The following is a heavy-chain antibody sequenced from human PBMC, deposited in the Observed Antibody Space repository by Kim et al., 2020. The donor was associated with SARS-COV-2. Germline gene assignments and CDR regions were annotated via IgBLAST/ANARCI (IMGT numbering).Heavy chain of an antibody. CDR1: GGSISSGGYY. J-gene: IGHJ3*02. CDR2: IYYSGST. CDR3: ARATITMIVVDNAFDI. Sequence: SETLSLTCTVSGGSISSGGYYWSWIRQHPGKGLEWIGYIYYSGSTYYNPSLKSRVTISVDTSKNQFSLKLSSVTAADTAVYYCARATITMIVVDNAFDIWGQGTMVTVSS. D-gene: IGHD3-22*01. V-gene: IGHV4-31*03.